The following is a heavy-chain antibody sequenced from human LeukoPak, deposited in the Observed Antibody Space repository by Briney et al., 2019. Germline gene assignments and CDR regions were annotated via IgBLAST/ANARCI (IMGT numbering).Heavy chain of an antibody. CDR1: GFTFTAYY. D-gene: IGHD3-22*01. CDR2: ISNTGTTM. J-gene: IGHJ5*02. CDR3: ASDSSGYFGP. Sequence: GGSMRLSCAASGFTFTAYYMNWIRQAPGKGLEWVSYISNTGTTMYYADSVKGRFTISRDNAKNLLYLQMNSLRAEDTAIYYCASDSSGYFGPWGQGTLVTVSS. V-gene: IGHV3-11*01.